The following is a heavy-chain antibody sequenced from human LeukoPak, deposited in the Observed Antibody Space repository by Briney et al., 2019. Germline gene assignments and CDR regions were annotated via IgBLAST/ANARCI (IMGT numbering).Heavy chain of an antibody. CDR2: IWYDGSNK. V-gene: IGHV3-33*01. Sequence: PGRSLRLSCAASGFTFSSYGMHWVRQAPGKGLEWVAVIWYDGSNKYYADSVKGRFTISRDNSKNTLYLQMNSLRAEDTAVYYCARERDSSGWEDIHFDHWGQGTLVTVSS. D-gene: IGHD6-19*01. CDR3: ARERDSSGWEDIHFDH. CDR1: GFTFSSYG. J-gene: IGHJ4*02.